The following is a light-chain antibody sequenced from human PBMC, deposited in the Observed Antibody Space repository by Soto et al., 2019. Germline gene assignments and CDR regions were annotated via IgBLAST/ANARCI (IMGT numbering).Light chain of an antibody. CDR3: LSYAGNSIWL. Sequence: QSLLTQPSSLSGSPGQSITISCTGTISDVGSYNSIAWYQQHPGKAPRVVIFEVTKRPSGISDRFSGSKSGYTASLRISGLQAEDEADHFCLSYAGNSIWLFGGGTKVTVL. J-gene: IGLJ2*01. CDR2: EVT. V-gene: IGLV2-23*02. CDR1: ISDVGSYNS.